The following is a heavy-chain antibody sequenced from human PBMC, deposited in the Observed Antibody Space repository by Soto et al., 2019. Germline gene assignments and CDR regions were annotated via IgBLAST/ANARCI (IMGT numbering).Heavy chain of an antibody. Sequence: EVQLVESGGSLVQPGRSLRLSCAASGFTFNDFAMHWVRQAPGKGLEWVASIDWNGANIAYAASVEGRFTISRDNVKNSLFLQMNSLRAEDTAFYFCARDSGIVAAGRFSFDPRGQGTLVTVSS. V-gene: IGHV3-9*01. D-gene: IGHD6-13*01. J-gene: IGHJ5*02. CDR2: IDWNGANI. CDR3: ARDSGIVAAGRFSFDP. CDR1: GFTFNDFA.